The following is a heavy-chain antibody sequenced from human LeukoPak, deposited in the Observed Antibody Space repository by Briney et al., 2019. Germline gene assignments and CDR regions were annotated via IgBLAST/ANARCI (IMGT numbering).Heavy chain of an antibody. CDR1: GFNVSTNY. Sequence: GGSLRLSRAASGFNVSTNYMNWVRQAPGKGLEGVSVIYSGGTTYHADSVKGRFSISRHNSKNALYVQMNSLRAEDAAVYYCARYHDGRSGFDYWGQGTLVTVSS. CDR2: IYSGGTT. V-gene: IGHV3-66*01. J-gene: IGHJ4*02. D-gene: IGHD3-22*01. CDR3: ARYHDGRSGFDY.